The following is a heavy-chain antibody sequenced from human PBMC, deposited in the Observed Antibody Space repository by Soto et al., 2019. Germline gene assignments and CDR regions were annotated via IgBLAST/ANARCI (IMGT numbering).Heavy chain of an antibody. Sequence: ASVKVSCKASGYTFTSYGISWVRQAPGQGLEWMGWISAYNGNTNYAQKLQGRVTMTTDTSTSTAYMELRSLRSDDTAVYYCARMFVVVEKHPAHNWFDPWGQGTLVTVSS. CDR1: GYTFTSYG. CDR3: ARMFVVVEKHPAHNWFDP. V-gene: IGHV1-18*01. D-gene: IGHD2-15*01. J-gene: IGHJ5*02. CDR2: ISAYNGNT.